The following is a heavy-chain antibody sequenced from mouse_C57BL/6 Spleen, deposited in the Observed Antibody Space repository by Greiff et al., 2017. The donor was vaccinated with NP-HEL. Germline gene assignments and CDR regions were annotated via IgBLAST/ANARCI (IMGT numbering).Heavy chain of an antibody. V-gene: IGHV1-82*01. J-gene: IGHJ2*01. D-gene: IGHD3-2*02. Sequence: QVQLQQSGPELVKPGASVKISCKASGYAFSSSWMNWVKQRPGKGLEWIGRIYPGDGDTNYNGKFKGKATLTADKSSSTAYMQLSSLTSEDSAVYFGARRGSSGFYFDYWGQGTTLTVSS. CDR3: ARRGSSGFYFDY. CDR2: IYPGDGDT. CDR1: GYAFSSSW.